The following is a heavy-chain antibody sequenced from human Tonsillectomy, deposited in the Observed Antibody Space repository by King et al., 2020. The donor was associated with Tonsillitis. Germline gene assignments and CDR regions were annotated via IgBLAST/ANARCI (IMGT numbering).Heavy chain of an antibody. Sequence: VQLVESGGDLVKPGGSLRLSCAASGFTFSNAWMTWVRQAPGKGLEWVGHIKSKTDGGTTDYAAPVKGRFTISRDDSKNTLYLQMNSLKTEDTAVYYCTTPPGYWDGASFDYWGQGTLVTVSS. CDR1: GFTFSNAW. CDR3: TTPPGYWDGASFDY. V-gene: IGHV3-15*01. D-gene: IGHD6-13*01. CDR2: IKSKTDGGTT. J-gene: IGHJ4*02.